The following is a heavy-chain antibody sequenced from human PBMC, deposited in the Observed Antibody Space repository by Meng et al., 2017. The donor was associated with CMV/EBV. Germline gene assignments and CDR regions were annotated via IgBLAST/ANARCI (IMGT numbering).Heavy chain of an antibody. CDR1: GGSISNYY. D-gene: IGHD1-1*01. V-gene: IGHV4-59*01. J-gene: IGHJ4*02. CDR3: ARGGWVQPFDY. CDR2: VHSSGTT. Sequence: SETLSLTCSVSGGSISNYYWSWIRQSPGKGLEWIGYVHSSGTTNYNGSLKSRVTIALDTSKNQFSLKLSSLTAADTAMYYCARGGWVQPFDYWGQGTLVTVSS.